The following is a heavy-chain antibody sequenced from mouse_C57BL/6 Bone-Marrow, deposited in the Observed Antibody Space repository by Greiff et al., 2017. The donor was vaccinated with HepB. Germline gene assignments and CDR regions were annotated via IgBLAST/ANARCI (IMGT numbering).Heavy chain of an antibody. D-gene: IGHD3-2*02. CDR1: GYTFTEYT. CDR3: ARHPHQSGYGYSMDH. J-gene: IGHJ4*01. V-gene: IGHV1-62-2*01. CDR2: FYPGSGSI. Sequence: QVQLQQPGAELVMPGASVKLSCKASGYTFTEYTIHWVKQRSGQGLEWIGWFYPGSGSIKYNEKFKDKATLTADKSSSTVYMELSRLTSEDSAVYFCARHPHQSGYGYSMDHWGPRTPVPRSP.